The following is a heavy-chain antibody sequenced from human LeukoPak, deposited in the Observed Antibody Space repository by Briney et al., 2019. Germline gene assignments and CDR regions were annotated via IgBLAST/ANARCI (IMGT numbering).Heavy chain of an antibody. J-gene: IGHJ5*02. Sequence: GGSLRLSCAASGFTFSSYAMSWVRQAPGKGLEWVSAISGSGGSTYYADSVKGRFTISRDNSKNTLYLQMNSLRAEDTAVYYCAKWRGTSWPKGDWFDPWGQGTLVTVSS. D-gene: IGHD6-13*01. V-gene: IGHV3-23*01. CDR3: AKWRGTSWPKGDWFDP. CDR1: GFTFSSYA. CDR2: ISGSGGST.